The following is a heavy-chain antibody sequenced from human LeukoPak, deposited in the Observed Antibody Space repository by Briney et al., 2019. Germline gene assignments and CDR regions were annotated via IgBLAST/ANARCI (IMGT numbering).Heavy chain of an antibody. V-gene: IGHV4-59*08. CDR1: GGSISSYY. Sequence: SETLSLTCTVSGGSISSYYWSWIRQPPGKGLEWIGYIYCSGSTNYNPSLKSRVTISVDTSKNQFSLKLSSVTAADTAVYYCARHGVGAATPYYFDYWGQGTLVTVSS. CDR3: ARHGVGAATPYYFDY. CDR2: IYCSGST. J-gene: IGHJ4*02. D-gene: IGHD1-26*01.